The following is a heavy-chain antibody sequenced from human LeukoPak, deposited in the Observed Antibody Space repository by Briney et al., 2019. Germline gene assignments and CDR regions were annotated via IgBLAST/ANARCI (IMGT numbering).Heavy chain of an antibody. V-gene: IGHV3-23*01. CDR2: ISASGP. CDR3: AKDHESDGYPCLDH. CDR1: GFTFSRLA. D-gene: IGHD3-22*01. J-gene: IGHJ4*02. Sequence: GGSLRRSCAASGFTFSRLAMTWVRQAPGQGLEWVSTISASGPYYADAVRGRFTISRDNSRNTLSLQMDSLRAEDTAVYYCAKDHESDGYPCLDHWGLGTLVTVSS.